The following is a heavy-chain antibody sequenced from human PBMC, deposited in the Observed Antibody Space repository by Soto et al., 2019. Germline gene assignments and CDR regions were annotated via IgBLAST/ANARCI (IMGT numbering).Heavy chain of an antibody. V-gene: IGHV1-3*01. CDR1: GYTFTDFA. Sequence: ASVKVSCKTSGYTFTDFAIHWVRQTPGLSLEWMGWINAGIGNMRYSQKFQGRVSLTRGTSTSTVFMELRRLTPEDTAVYYCARPTCTKPDCLRPYDLYRLDVWGHGTTATVSS. D-gene: IGHD2-8*01. CDR3: ARPTCTKPDCLRPYDLYRLDV. J-gene: IGHJ6*02. CDR2: INAGIGNM.